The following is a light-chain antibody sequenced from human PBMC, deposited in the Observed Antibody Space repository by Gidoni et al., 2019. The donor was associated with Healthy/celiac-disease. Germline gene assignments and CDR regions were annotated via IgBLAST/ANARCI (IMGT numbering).Light chain of an antibody. J-gene: IGKJ5*01. Sequence: DIQMTQSPSSLSASVGDRVTITCRASQSISSYLNWYQQKQGKDPKLLIYAASSLQSGVPSRVSGSGSGTDYTLTISSLQPEDFATYYCQQSYSTHPITFGQGTRLEIK. CDR2: AAS. CDR3: QQSYSTHPIT. CDR1: QSISSY. V-gene: IGKV1-39*01.